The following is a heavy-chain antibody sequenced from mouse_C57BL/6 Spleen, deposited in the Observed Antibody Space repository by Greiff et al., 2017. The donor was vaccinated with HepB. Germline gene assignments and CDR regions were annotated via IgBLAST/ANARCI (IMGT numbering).Heavy chain of an antibody. CDR1: GYTFTDYE. CDR3: TRFDYDPWFAY. CDR2: IDPETGGT. V-gene: IGHV1-15*01. Sequence: QVQLKQSGAELVRPGASVTLSCKASGYTFTDYEMHWVKQTPVHGLEWIGAIDPETGGTAYNQKFKGKAILTADKSSSTAYMELRSLTSEDSAVYYCTRFDYDPWFAYWGQGTLVTVSA. J-gene: IGHJ3*01. D-gene: IGHD2-4*01.